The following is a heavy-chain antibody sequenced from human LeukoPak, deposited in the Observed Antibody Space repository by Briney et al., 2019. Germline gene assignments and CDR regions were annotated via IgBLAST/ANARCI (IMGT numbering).Heavy chain of an antibody. V-gene: IGHV3-23*01. CDR2: ISGSGGST. D-gene: IGHD6-19*01. CDR3: AKAQYSSGWYYLHY. Sequence: PGGSLRLSCAASGFTFSSYAMSWVRQAPGKGLEWVSAISGSGGSTYYADSVKGRFTISRDNSKNTLYLQMNSLRAEDTAVYYCAKAQYSSGWYYLHYWGQGTLVTVSS. CDR1: GFTFSSYA. J-gene: IGHJ4*02.